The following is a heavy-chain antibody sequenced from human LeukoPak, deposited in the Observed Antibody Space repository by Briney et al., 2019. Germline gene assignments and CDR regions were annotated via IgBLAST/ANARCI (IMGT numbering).Heavy chain of an antibody. V-gene: IGHV3-7*01. CDR3: ARVKNYDSSGYALYFDY. Sequence: GGSLRLSCAASGFTFSSYGMHWVRQAPGKGLEWVANIKQDGSEKYYVDSVKGRFTISRDNAKNSLYLQMNGLRAEDTAVYYCARVKNYDSSGYALYFDYWGQGTLVTVSS. CDR2: IKQDGSEK. D-gene: IGHD3-22*01. J-gene: IGHJ4*02. CDR1: GFTFSSYG.